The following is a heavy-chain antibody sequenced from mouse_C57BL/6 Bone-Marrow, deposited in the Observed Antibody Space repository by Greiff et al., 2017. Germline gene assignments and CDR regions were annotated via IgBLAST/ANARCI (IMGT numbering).Heavy chain of an antibody. CDR1: GYTFTSYW. V-gene: IGHV1-55*01. CDR2: IYPGSGST. J-gene: IGHJ4*01. CDR3: ARGDYDCYAMDY. D-gene: IGHD1-1*02. Sequence: VQLQQSGAELVKPGASVKMSCTASGYTFTSYWITWVKQRPGQGLAWIGDIYPGSGSTNYNEKFKSKATLTVDTSSSTAYMQLSSLTCEDSAVYYCARGDYDCYAMDYWGQGTSVTVSS.